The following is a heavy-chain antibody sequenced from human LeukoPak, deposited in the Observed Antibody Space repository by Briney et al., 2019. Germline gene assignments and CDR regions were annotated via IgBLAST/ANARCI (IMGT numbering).Heavy chain of an antibody. Sequence: KASETLSLTCTVSGGSFSNYFWTWIRQPPGKGLEWIGESRLSGTSKYNTSPKSRVTISVDTSKNQFSLKLSTVTAADTAVYYCALSTTTVTTRTLDYWGQGALVIVSS. V-gene: IGHV4-34*01. D-gene: IGHD4-17*01. J-gene: IGHJ4*02. CDR1: GGSFSNYF. CDR3: ALSTTTVTTRTLDY. CDR2: SRLSGTS.